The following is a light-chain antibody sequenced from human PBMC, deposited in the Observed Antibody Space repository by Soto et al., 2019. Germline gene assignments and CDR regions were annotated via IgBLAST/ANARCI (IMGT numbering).Light chain of an antibody. CDR3: QQSYSTPLT. CDR2: AAS. CDR1: QSISSY. V-gene: IGKV1-39*01. J-gene: IGKJ4*01. Sequence: DIPMTQSPSSLSPSVGDRVTITCRASQSISSYLNWYQQKPGNAPKLLIYAASSLQSGVPSRFSGSGSGTDFTLTISSLQPEDFATYYCQQSYSTPLTFGGGTKVEIK.